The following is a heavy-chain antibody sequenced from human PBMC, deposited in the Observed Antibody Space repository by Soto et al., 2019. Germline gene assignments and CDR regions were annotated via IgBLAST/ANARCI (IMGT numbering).Heavy chain of an antibody. CDR2: IIPIFGTA. J-gene: IGHJ4*02. CDR3: ARDPRAAAGPQLDY. CDR1: GGTFISYA. V-gene: IGHV1-69*01. D-gene: IGHD6-13*01. Sequence: QVQLVQSGAEVKKPGSSVKGSCKASGGTFISYAISWVRHAPGQGLEWMGGIIPIFGTANYAQKFKGRVTITADESTSTAYMELSSLRSEDTDVYYCARDPRAAAGPQLDYWGQGTLVTVSS.